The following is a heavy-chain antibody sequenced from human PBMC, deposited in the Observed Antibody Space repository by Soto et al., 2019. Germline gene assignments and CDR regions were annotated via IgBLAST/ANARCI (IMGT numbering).Heavy chain of an antibody. CDR1: GGSISSGGYY. Sequence: PSETLSLTCPVSGGSISSGGYYWSWIRQHPGKGLEWIGYIYYSGSTYYNPSLKSRVTISVDTSKNQFSLKLSSVTAADTAVYYCARVCGGDCHYGMDVWGQGTTVT. CDR3: ARVCGGDCHYGMDV. J-gene: IGHJ6*02. D-gene: IGHD2-21*02. V-gene: IGHV4-31*03. CDR2: IYYSGST.